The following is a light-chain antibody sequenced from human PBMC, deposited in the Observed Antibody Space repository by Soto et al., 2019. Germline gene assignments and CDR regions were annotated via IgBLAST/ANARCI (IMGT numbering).Light chain of an antibody. Sequence: QSALTQPASVSGSPGQSITISCTGTSSDFGNYNLVSWYQQHPGKVPKLILFEVNKRPSGVSGRFSGSKSGNTASLTISGLQAEDEADYYCCSFTSSNTQVFGTGTKAPS. CDR1: SSDFGNYNL. CDR3: CSFTSSNTQV. V-gene: IGLV2-23*02. CDR2: EVN. J-gene: IGLJ1*01.